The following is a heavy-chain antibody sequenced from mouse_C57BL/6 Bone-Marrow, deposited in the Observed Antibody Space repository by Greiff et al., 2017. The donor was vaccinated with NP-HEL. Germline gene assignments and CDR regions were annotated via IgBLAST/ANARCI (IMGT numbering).Heavy chain of an antibody. CDR1: GYSFTSYY. CDR3: ARAYCGSSYEGVAF. J-gene: IGHJ3*01. V-gene: IGHV1-66*01. CDR2: IYPGSGNT. D-gene: IGHD1-1*02. Sequence: LQESGPELVKPGASVKISCTASGYSFTSYYIHWVKQRPGQGLEWIGWIYPGSGNTKYNEKFKGKATLTADTYSRTALMLLSSRTSEDSAVYYCARAYCGSSYEGVAFWGQGTLVTVSA.